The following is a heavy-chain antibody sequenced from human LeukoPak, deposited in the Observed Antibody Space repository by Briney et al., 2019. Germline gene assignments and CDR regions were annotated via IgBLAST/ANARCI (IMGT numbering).Heavy chain of an antibody. V-gene: IGHV4-34*01. CDR3: ASAVAGTRDAFDI. J-gene: IGHJ3*02. CDR2: INLRGST. CDR1: GGSFNDYY. D-gene: IGHD6-19*01. Sequence: SETLSLTCAVYGGSFNDYYWNWIRQPPGKGLEWIGEINLRGSTTYNPSLKSRVTISLDESKNQFSLKLSSVTAADTAVYYCASAVAGTRDAFDIWGQGTMVTVSS.